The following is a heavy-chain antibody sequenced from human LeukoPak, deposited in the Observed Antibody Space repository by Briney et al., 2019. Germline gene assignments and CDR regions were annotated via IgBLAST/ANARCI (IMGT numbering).Heavy chain of an antibody. CDR3: ARDLDSLRYAFDI. CDR1: GFTFSNYA. V-gene: IGHV3-23*01. CDR2: ISVGGTTT. J-gene: IGHJ3*02. Sequence: GGSLRLSCVASGFTFSNYAMSWIRQAPGKGLEWVSSISVGGTTTYYADSVKGRFSISRDNAKNSLYLQMNSLRAEDTAVYYCARDLDSLRYAFDIWGQGTMVTVSS. D-gene: IGHD3-22*01.